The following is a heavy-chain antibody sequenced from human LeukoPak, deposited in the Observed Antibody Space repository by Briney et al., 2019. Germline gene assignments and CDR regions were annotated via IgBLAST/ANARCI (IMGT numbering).Heavy chain of an antibody. CDR2: ITSGSTYI. V-gene: IGHV3-21*01. CDR3: VTYSGTYRDN. D-gene: IGHD1-26*01. J-gene: IGHJ4*02. CDR1: GFTFSSYN. Sequence: GGSLRLSCAASGFTFSSYNMNWVRQAPGKGLEWVSSITSGSTYIFYADSVKGRFTISRDNAKNSLFLQMNGLRAEDTAVYYCVTYSGTYRDNWGQGTLVTVSS.